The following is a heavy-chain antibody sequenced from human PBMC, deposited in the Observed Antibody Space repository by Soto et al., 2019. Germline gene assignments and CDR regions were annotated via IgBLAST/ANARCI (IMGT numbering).Heavy chain of an antibody. CDR1: GDTFNFYS. Sequence: QVQLVQSGAEVKSAGSSVKVSCKASGDTFNFYSINWVRQAPGLGLEWVGRVNPILSMSNYAQRFQGRVTMTADKYTGTDDMELRSLRSEDTAIYYCASNYGSGYRAFDSWGQGALVTVSS. V-gene: IGHV1-69*02. J-gene: IGHJ4*02. CDR3: ASNYGSGYRAFDS. CDR2: VNPILSMS. D-gene: IGHD3-10*01.